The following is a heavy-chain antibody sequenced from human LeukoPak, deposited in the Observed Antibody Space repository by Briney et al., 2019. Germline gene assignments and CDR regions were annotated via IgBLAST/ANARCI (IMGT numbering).Heavy chain of an antibody. CDR2: IYYSGST. D-gene: IGHD2/OR15-2a*01. J-gene: IGHJ6*03. V-gene: IGHV4-59*01. Sequence: PSETLSLTRTVSGGSISSYYWSWIRQPPGKGLEWIGYIYYSGSTNYNPSLKSRVTISVDTSKNQFSLKLSSVTAADTAVYYCARGSFSPKYYYYYYMDVWGKGTTVTVSS. CDR1: GGSISSYY. CDR3: ARGSFSPKYYYYYYMDV.